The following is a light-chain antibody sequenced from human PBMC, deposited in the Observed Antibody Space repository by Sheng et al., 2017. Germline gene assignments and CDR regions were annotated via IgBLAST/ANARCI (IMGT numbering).Light chain of an antibody. J-gene: IGLJ1*01. CDR3: SSYTSSSTYV. CDR2: DVT. CDR1: SSDVGGYNY. V-gene: IGLV2-14*03. Sequence: QSALTQPASVSGSPGQSITISCTGTSSDVGGYNYVSWYQQHPGKAPKLLIYDVTNRPSGVSNRFSGSKSGNTASLTISGLQAEDEADYYCSSYTSSSTYVFGTGTNGHRP.